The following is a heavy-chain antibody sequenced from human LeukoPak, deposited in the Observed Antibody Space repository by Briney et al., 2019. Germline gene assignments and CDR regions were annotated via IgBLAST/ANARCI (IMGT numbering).Heavy chain of an antibody. CDR1: GGSISSGSYY. Sequence: SQTLSLTCTVSGGSISSGSYYWSWIRQPAGKGLEWIGRIYTSGSTNYNPSLKSRVTISVDTSKNQFSLKLSSVTAADTAVYYCARLGDVVATIDYWGQGTLVTVSS. CDR3: ARLGDVVATIDY. V-gene: IGHV4-61*02. D-gene: IGHD5-12*01. J-gene: IGHJ4*02. CDR2: IYTSGST.